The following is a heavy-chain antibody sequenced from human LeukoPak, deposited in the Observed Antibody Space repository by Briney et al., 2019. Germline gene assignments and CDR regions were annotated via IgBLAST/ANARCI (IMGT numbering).Heavy chain of an antibody. CDR3: AKRLGVASNYFDY. CDR1: GFTFSSYA. CDR2: ISGSGGST. Sequence: PGGSLRLSCAASGFTFSSYAMSWVRQAPGKGLEWVSAISGSGGSTYYAASVKGRFTISRDNSKNTLYLQMNSLRAEDTAVYYCAKRLGVASNYFDYWGQGTLVTVSS. D-gene: IGHD5-12*01. V-gene: IGHV3-23*01. J-gene: IGHJ4*02.